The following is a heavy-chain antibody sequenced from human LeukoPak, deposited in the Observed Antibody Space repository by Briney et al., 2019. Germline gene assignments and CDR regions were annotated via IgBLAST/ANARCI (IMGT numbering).Heavy chain of an antibody. Sequence: SETLSLTCTVSGGSINSYYWSWIRQLPGKGLECIGYIYYSGSTNYNPSLKSRVTISVDTSKNQFSLKLSSVTAADTAVYYCARYHYGSGSYRKSYYYYYMDVWGKGTTVTISS. V-gene: IGHV4-59*01. CDR3: ARYHYGSGSYRKSYYYYYMDV. D-gene: IGHD3-10*01. CDR2: IYYSGST. CDR1: GGSINSYY. J-gene: IGHJ6*03.